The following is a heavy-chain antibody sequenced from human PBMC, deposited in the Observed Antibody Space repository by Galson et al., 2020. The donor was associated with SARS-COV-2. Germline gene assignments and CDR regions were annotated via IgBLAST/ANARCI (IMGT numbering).Heavy chain of an antibody. Sequence: ALHGESLKISCAASGFSFSSYWMHWVRQVPGKGWMWVSHIDTDGSSTTYADPVKGRFTVSRDNAKNMLYLEMDSLRVEDSAIYYCARDGPGYYYYMDVWGKGTTVTVSS. CDR1: GFSFSSYW. V-gene: IGHV3-74*01. CDR3: ARDGPGYYYYMDV. CDR2: IDTDGSST. J-gene: IGHJ6*03.